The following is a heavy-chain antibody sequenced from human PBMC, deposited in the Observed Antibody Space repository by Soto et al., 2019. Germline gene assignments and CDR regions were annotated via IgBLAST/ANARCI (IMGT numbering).Heavy chain of an antibody. J-gene: IGHJ4*02. CDR2: ISGYNGNT. V-gene: IGHV1-18*01. CDR3: ARDLGGQIVDY. D-gene: IGHD1-26*01. Sequence: QVQLVQSGAEVKKPGASVKVSCKASGYTFTSYGISWVRQAPGQGLEWMGWISGYNGNTKYAQKLQGRVTLTTDTSTSTASMELRSLRSDDTAVYYCARDLGGQIVDYWGQGTLVPVSS. CDR1: GYTFTSYG.